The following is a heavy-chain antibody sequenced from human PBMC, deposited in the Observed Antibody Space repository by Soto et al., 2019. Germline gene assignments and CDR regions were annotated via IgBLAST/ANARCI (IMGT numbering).Heavy chain of an antibody. D-gene: IGHD3-9*01. CDR1: GGSISSSSYY. Sequence: SETLSLTCTVSGGSISSSSYYWGWIRQPPGKGLEWIGSIYYSGSTYYNPSLKSRVTISVDTSKNQFSLKLSSVTAADTAVYYCAGKTGLYYYYGMDVWGQGTTVT. CDR3: AGKTGLYYYYGMDV. V-gene: IGHV4-39*01. CDR2: IYYSGST. J-gene: IGHJ6*02.